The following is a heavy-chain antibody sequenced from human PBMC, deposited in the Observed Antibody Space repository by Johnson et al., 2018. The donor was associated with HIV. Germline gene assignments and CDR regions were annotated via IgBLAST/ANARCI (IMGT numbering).Heavy chain of an antibody. CDR3: AKERRNYLVFGAFDI. CDR1: GFTFNNYG. Sequence: VQLVESGGGLVQPGGSLRHSCADSGFTFNNYGLSCVRQAPGKGLEWVSVIYSGGSTYYADSVKGRFTISRDNSKNTLYLQMNSLRAEDTAVYYCAKERRNYLVFGAFDIWGQGTMVTVSS. J-gene: IGHJ3*02. D-gene: IGHD1-7*01. V-gene: IGHV3-23*03. CDR2: IYSGGST.